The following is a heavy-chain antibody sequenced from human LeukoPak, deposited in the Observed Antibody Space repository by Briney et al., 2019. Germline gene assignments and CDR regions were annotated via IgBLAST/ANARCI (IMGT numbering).Heavy chain of an antibody. D-gene: IGHD6-19*01. CDR1: GFTFSSYG. CDR2: IRYDGSNK. Sequence: GGSLRLSCAASGFTFSSYGMHWVRQAPGKGLEWVAFIRYDGSNKYYADSVKGRFTISRDNSKNTLYLRMNSLRAEDTAVYYCAKDPYSSGWLSKYYFDYWGQGTLVTVSS. J-gene: IGHJ4*02. CDR3: AKDPYSSGWLSKYYFDY. V-gene: IGHV3-30*02.